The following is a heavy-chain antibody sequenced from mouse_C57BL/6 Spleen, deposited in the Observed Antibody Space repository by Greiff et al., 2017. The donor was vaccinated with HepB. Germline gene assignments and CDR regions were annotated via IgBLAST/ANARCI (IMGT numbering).Heavy chain of an antibody. V-gene: IGHV14-4*01. J-gene: IGHJ1*03. CDR3: TLYYYGSSRYFDV. D-gene: IGHD1-1*01. CDR2: IDPENGDT. CDR1: GFNIKDDY. Sequence: EVMLVESGAELVRPGASVKLSCTASGFNIKDDYMHWVKQRPEQGLEWIGWIDPENGDTDYASKFQGKATITADTSSNTAYLQLSSLTSEDTAVYYGTLYYYGSSRYFDVWGTGTTVTVSS.